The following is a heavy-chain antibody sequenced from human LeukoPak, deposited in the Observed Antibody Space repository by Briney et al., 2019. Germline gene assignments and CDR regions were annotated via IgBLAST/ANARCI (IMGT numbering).Heavy chain of an antibody. CDR3: AKDGTPVVTSPYDY. J-gene: IGHJ4*02. V-gene: IGHV3-9*01. Sequence: GGPLRLSCAASKFTFNDYAMHWVRQAPGKGLEWVSGISWNSGSIGYAESVKGRFTISRDNAKNSLYLQMNSLRAEDTAVYYCAKDGTPVVTSPYDYWGQGTLVTVSS. D-gene: IGHD4-23*01. CDR2: ISWNSGSI. CDR1: KFTFNDYA.